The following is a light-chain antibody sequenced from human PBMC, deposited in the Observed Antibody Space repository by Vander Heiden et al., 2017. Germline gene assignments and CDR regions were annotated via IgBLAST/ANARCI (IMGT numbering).Light chain of an antibody. Sequence: EIVLTQSPGTLSLSPGVRATLSCRASQSLSSSYVAWYQQKPGQAPRLLIYGGSSRATGIPDRFSGSGSGAEFTLTISRLEPEDFAVYYCQQDGSSPFTFGQGTKLEIK. CDR2: GGS. CDR1: QSLSSSY. J-gene: IGKJ2*01. CDR3: QQDGSSPFT. V-gene: IGKV3-20*01.